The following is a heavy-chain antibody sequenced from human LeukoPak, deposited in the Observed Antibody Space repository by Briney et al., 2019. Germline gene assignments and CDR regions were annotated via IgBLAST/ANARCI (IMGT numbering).Heavy chain of an antibody. CDR2: IKQDGSEK. J-gene: IGHJ3*02. V-gene: IGHV3-7*01. CDR1: GFTFSSYW. Sequence: GGSLRLSCAASGFTFSSYWMSWVRQAPGKGLEWVANIKQDGSEKYYVDSVKGRFTISRDNAKNSLYLQMNSLRAEDTAVYYCAKSRDYYWPDAFDIWGQGTMVTVSS. CDR3: AKSRDYYWPDAFDI. D-gene: IGHD2-21*02.